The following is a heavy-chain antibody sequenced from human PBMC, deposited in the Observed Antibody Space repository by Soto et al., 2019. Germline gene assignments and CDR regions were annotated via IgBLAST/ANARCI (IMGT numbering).Heavy chain of an antibody. J-gene: IGHJ5*02. D-gene: IGHD2-21*01. CDR1: GFTFNTYD. Sequence: EVQLVESGGGLVKPGGSLRLSCAASGFTFNTYDMNWVRQAPGKGLEWVSSITTSSAYIYYADSLTGRITISRDNAKNSRFLQMNSLRAEDTAVYYCVRSGTARLLRHSWFDTWGQGTLVTVSS. V-gene: IGHV3-21*01. CDR3: VRSGTARLLRHSWFDT. CDR2: ITTSSAYI.